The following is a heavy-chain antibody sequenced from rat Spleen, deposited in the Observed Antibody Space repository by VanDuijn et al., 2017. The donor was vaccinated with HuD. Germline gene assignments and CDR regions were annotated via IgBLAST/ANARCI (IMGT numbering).Heavy chain of an antibody. CDR1: GFTFSDYG. V-gene: IGHV5-27*01. Sequence: EVQMVESSGGLVQPGRSLKLSCAASGFTFSDYGMAWVRQAPTKGLEWVAYITTGGGTSFYRDSVKGRFTISRDNAKSTLYLQMVSLRSEDTATYYCTTGTIAAPYWYFDFWGPGTMVIVSS. CDR3: TTGTIAAPYWYFDF. D-gene: IGHD1-2*01. CDR2: ITTGGGTS. J-gene: IGHJ1*01.